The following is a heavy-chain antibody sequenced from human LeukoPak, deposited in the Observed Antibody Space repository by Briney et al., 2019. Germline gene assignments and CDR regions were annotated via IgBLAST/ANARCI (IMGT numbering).Heavy chain of an antibody. D-gene: IGHD4-23*01. CDR3: ARKTVVRSYFDY. CDR2: IKQDGSDK. Sequence: GGSLRLSCAASGFTFSSYWMSWVRQAPGKGLEGVANIKQDGSDKYYVDSVKGRFTIYRDNAKNSLYLQINSLRAEDTAVYYCARKTVVRSYFDYWGQGTPVTVSS. J-gene: IGHJ4*02. V-gene: IGHV3-7*03. CDR1: GFTFSSYW.